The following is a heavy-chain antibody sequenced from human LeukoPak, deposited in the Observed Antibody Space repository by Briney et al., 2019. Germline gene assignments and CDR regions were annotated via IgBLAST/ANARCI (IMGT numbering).Heavy chain of an antibody. Sequence: GGSLRLSCAASGFTFSSYSMNWVRQAPGKGLEWVSYISSSSSTIHYADSVRGRFTISRDNAKNSLFLQMSSLRAEDTAVYYCARGGHYYGSGSYYLDYWGQGNLVTVSS. J-gene: IGHJ4*02. D-gene: IGHD3-10*01. CDR3: ARGGHYYGSGSYYLDY. CDR2: ISSSSSTI. CDR1: GFTFSSYS. V-gene: IGHV3-48*01.